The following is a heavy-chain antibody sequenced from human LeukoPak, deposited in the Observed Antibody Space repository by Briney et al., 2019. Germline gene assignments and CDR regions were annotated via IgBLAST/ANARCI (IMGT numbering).Heavy chain of an antibody. CDR2: IIPIFGTA. Sequence: GASVKVSCKASGGTLSSYAISWVRQAPGQGLEWMGGIIPIFGTAKYAQKFQGRVTITTDESTSTAYMELSSLRSEDTAVYYCARDTVGQQLTKGYYYYMDVWGKGTTVTVSS. D-gene: IGHD6-13*01. CDR3: ARDTVGQQLTKGYYYYMDV. CDR1: GGTLSSYA. J-gene: IGHJ6*03. V-gene: IGHV1-69*05.